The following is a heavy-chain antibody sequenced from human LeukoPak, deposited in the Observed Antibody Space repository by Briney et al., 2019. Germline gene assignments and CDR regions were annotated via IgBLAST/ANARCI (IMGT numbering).Heavy chain of an antibody. V-gene: IGHV3-30*03. CDR3: CKVDSSSWYSPKDDAFDI. CDR2: ISYDGSNK. D-gene: IGHD6-13*01. J-gene: IGHJ3*02. Sequence: GGSLRLSCAASGFTFSSYGMHWVRQAPGKGLEWVAVISYDGSNKYYADSVKGRFTISRDNSKNTLYLQMNSLRAEDTAVYYCCKVDSSSWYSPKDDAFDIWGQGTMVTVSS. CDR1: GFTFSSYG.